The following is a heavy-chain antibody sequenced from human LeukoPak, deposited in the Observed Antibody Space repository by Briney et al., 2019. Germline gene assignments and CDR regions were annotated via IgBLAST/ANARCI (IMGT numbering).Heavy chain of an antibody. Sequence: SVKVSCKASGYTFTGYYMHWVRQAPGQGLEWMGGIIPIFGTANYAQKFQGRVTITADESTSTAYMELSSLRSEDTAVYYCARELGYSGSYDAFDIWGQGTMVTVSS. CDR1: GYTFTGYY. V-gene: IGHV1-69*13. CDR2: IIPIFGTA. J-gene: IGHJ3*02. D-gene: IGHD5-12*01. CDR3: ARELGYSGSYDAFDI.